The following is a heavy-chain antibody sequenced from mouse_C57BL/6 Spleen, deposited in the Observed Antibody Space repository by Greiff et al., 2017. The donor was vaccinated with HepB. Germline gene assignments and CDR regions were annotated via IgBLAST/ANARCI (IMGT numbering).Heavy chain of an antibody. CDR1: GFSLSTSGMG. Sequence: QVTLKVSGPGILQSSQSLSLSCSFSGFSLSTSGMGVSWIRPPSGQGLVWLAHIYCDDDKRYNPSLKSRLTISKDTSRNQVFLKITSVDTADTATYYGARIYYGSSYWYFDGWGTGTTVTVAS. J-gene: IGHJ1*03. V-gene: IGHV8-12*01. CDR3: ARIYYGSSYWYFDG. D-gene: IGHD1-1*01. CDR2: IYCDDDK.